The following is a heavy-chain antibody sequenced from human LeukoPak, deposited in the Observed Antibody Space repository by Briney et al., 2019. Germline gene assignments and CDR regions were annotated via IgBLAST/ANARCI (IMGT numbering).Heavy chain of an antibody. Sequence: GGSLRLSCTASGFTFSTYSMNWVRQAPGKGLEWVSSISSSSSHIYYAASVKGRFTVSRDNAKNMLYLQMNSLRVEDTAVYYCARDRYYAIDYWGQGTLVTVSS. CDR1: GFTFSTYS. V-gene: IGHV3-21*01. D-gene: IGHD3-22*01. CDR3: ARDRYYAIDY. CDR2: ISSSSSHI. J-gene: IGHJ4*02.